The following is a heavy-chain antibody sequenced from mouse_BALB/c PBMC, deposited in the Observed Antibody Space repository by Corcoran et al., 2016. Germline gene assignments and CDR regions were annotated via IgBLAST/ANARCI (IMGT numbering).Heavy chain of an antibody. CDR1: GYSFTSYY. J-gene: IGHJ1*01. V-gene: IGHV1-66*01. CDR3: ARFYGSSYFKYFDV. Sequence: QVLLQQSGPELVKPGSSVKISCKASGYSFTSYYIHWVKQRPGQGLEWIGWIFPGSDNTKYNEKFKGKATLTADTSSSTAYMQLSSLTSEDSAVYFCARFYGSSYFKYFDVWGAWTTVTVSS. CDR2: IFPGSDNT. D-gene: IGHD1-1*01.